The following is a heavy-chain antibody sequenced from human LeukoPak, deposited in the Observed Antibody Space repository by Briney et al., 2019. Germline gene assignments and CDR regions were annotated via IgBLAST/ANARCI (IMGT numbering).Heavy chain of an antibody. V-gene: IGHV4-59*08. D-gene: IGHD3-10*01. Sequence: KPSETLSLTCTVSGGSISSYYWSWIRQPPGKGLEWIGYIYYSESTNYNPSLRSRVTISVDTSKNQFSLKLSSVTAADTAVYYCARKGNYYYMDVWGKGTTVTVSS. CDR1: GGSISSYY. J-gene: IGHJ6*03. CDR3: ARKGNYYYMDV. CDR2: IYYSEST.